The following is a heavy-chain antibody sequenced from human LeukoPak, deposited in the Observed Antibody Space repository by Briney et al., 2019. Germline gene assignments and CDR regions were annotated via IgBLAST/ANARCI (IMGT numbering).Heavy chain of an antibody. CDR1: GFTFSSYA. Sequence: GGSLRLSCAASGFTFSSYAMHWVRQAPGKGLEWVAVISYDGSNKYYADSVKGRFTISRDNSKNTLYLQMNSLRAEDTAVYYCARAFFSYDDSGSYYEVALDIWGQGTMVTVSS. CDR3: ARAFFSYDDSGSYYEVALDI. V-gene: IGHV3-30-3*01. J-gene: IGHJ3*02. D-gene: IGHD1-26*01. CDR2: ISYDGSNK.